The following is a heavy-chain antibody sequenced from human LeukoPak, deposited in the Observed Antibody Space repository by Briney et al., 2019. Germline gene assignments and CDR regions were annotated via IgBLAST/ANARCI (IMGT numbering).Heavy chain of an antibody. V-gene: IGHV3-74*01. J-gene: IGHJ1*01. CDR2: INSDGSST. D-gene: IGHD2-8*01. CDR1: GFPFSSYW. CDR3: ASYRFGYCTNGVCYDQH. Sequence: GGSLRLSCAASGFPFSSYWMHWVPQAPGKGLVWVSRINSDGSSTSYADSVKGRFTISRDNAKNTLYLQMNSLRAEDTAVYYCASYRFGYCTNGVCYDQHWGQGTLVTVSS.